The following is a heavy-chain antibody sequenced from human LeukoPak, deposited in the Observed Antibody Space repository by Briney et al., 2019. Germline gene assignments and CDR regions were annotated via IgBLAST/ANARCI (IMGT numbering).Heavy chain of an antibody. V-gene: IGHV4-34*01. D-gene: IGHD6-13*01. CDR1: GGSFSGYY. J-gene: IGHJ4*02. Sequence: SETLSLTCAVYGGSFSGYYWSWIRQPPGKGLEWIGEINNSGSTNCNPSLKSRVTISVDTSKNQFSLKLSSVTAADTAVYYCAAGYPFYWGQGTLVTVSS. CDR3: AAGYPFY. CDR2: INNSGST.